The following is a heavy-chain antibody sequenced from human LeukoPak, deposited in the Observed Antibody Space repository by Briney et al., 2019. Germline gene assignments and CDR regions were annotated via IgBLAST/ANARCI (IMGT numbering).Heavy chain of an antibody. Sequence: PSETLSLTCTVSGGSISSYYWSWIRQPPGKGLEWIGYIYYSGSTNYNPSLKSRVTISVDTSKNQFSLKLSSVTAADTAVYYCARGSDNAKLGYWGQGIPVTVSS. CDR2: IYYSGST. D-gene: IGHD7-27*01. CDR3: ARGSDNAKLGY. CDR1: GGSISSYY. V-gene: IGHV4-59*08. J-gene: IGHJ4*02.